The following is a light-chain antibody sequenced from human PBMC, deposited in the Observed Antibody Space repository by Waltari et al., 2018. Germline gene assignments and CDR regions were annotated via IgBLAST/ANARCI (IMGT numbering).Light chain of an antibody. Sequence: QSALTQPASVSGSPGQSITISCIGTSIDVGDYNFVSWYQHHPGKAPKLIIYDVSDRPSGVSNRFSGSKSGNTASLTISGLQAEDEAMYYCSSFTGSSFVLFGGGTMLTVL. J-gene: IGLJ2*01. CDR1: SIDVGDYNF. CDR3: SSFTGSSFVL. V-gene: IGLV2-14*03. CDR2: DVS.